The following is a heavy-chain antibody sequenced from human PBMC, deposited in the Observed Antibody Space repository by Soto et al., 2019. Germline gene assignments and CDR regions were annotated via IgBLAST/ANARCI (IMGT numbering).Heavy chain of an antibody. Sequence: SVKVSCKASGGTFSSYSISWVRQAPGQGLEWMGGIIPIFGTANYAQKFQGRVTITADESTSTAYMELSSLRSEDTAVYYCARAAKEAAAFSRYYGMDVWGQGTTVTVSS. V-gene: IGHV1-69*13. CDR3: ARAAKEAAAFSRYYGMDV. CDR1: GGTFSSYS. J-gene: IGHJ6*02. D-gene: IGHD6-13*01. CDR2: IIPIFGTA.